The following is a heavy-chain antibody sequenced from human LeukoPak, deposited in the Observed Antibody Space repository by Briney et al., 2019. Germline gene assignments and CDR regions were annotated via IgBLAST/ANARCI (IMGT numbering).Heavy chain of an antibody. CDR1: GFTFSAYG. D-gene: IGHD6-13*01. V-gene: IGHV3-33*01. CDR2: IWFDGSNK. CDR3: ASAAGPFDN. J-gene: IGHJ4*02. Sequence: GRSLRLSCAASGFTFSAYGMHWVRQAPGKGLEWVAVIWFDGSNKYYADSVKGRFTISRDNSKNTLYLQMNSLRAEDTAVYYCASAAGPFDNWTREPWSPSPQ.